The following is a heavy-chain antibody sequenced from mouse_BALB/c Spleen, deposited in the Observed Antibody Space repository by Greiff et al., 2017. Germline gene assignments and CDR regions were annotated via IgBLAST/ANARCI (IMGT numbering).Heavy chain of an antibody. CDR2: ISSGGGST. J-gene: IGHJ3*01. V-gene: IGHV5-12-1*01. CDR3: ARHGGLLRWPFDY. D-gene: IGHD1-1*02. Sequence: EVQRVESGGGLVKPGGSLKLSCAASGFAFSSYDMSWVRQTPEKRLEWVAYISSGGGSTYYPDTVKGRFTISRDNAKNTLYLQMSSLKSEDTAMYYCARHGGLLRWPFDYWGQGTLVTVSA. CDR1: GFAFSSYD.